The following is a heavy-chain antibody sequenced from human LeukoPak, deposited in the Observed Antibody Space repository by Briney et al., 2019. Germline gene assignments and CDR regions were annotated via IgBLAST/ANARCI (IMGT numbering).Heavy chain of an antibody. CDR2: INHSGDT. CDR3: ARIQLWPLHYFDY. V-gene: IGHV4-34*01. Sequence: SETLSLTCAVYGGSFSDYYWSWIRQPPGKGLEWIGEINHSGDTKYNPSLKSRVTISVDTSKNQFSRKVSSVTAADTAVYYCARIQLWPLHYFDYWGQGTLVTVSS. J-gene: IGHJ4*02. CDR1: GGSFSDYY. D-gene: IGHD5-18*01.